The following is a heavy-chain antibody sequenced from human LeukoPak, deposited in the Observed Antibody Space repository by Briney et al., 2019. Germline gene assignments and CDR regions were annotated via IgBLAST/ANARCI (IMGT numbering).Heavy chain of an antibody. J-gene: IGHJ3*02. CDR3: ARVWFSAAGPLDAFDI. D-gene: IGHD6-13*01. V-gene: IGHV4-59*01. CDR2: IYYSGST. CDR1: GGSISSYY. Sequence: SETLSLTCTVSGGSISSYYWSWIRQPPGKGLEWIGYIYYSGSTNYNPSLKSRVTISVGTSKNQFSLKLSSVTAADTAVYYCARVWFSAAGPLDAFDIWGQGTMVTVSS.